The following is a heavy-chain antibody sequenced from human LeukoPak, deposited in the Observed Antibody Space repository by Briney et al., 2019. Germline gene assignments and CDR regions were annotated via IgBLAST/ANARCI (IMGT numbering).Heavy chain of an antibody. CDR3: ARHGYCSSTSCYPDY. D-gene: IGHD2-2*03. Sequence: SETLSLTCTVSGDSISRGHYYWGWIRQPPGKGLEWIAIIHYSGSTDSDPSLKSRVTISLDTSRNQFSLNLRFVTAADTAVYYCARHGYCSSTSCYPDYWGQGTPVTVSS. V-gene: IGHV4-39*01. CDR1: GDSISRGHYY. CDR2: IHYSGST. J-gene: IGHJ4*02.